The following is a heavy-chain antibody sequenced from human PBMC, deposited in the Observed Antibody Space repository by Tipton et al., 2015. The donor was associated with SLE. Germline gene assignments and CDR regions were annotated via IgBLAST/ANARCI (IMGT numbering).Heavy chain of an antibody. J-gene: IGHJ4*02. CDR1: GASISSYY. V-gene: IGHV4-59*12. D-gene: IGHD3-3*01. CDR3: AREPRSGYHDY. CDR2: IYYSGST. Sequence: LRLSCTVSGASISSYYWSWIRQPPGKGLEWIGYIYYSGSTIHSPSLKSRVTMSVDTSKNQFSLKLSSVTAADTAVYYCAREPRSGYHDYWGQGTLVIVSS.